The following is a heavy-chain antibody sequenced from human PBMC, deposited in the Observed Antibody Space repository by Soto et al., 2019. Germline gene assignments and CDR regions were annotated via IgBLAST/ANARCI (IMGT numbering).Heavy chain of an antibody. J-gene: IGHJ4*02. D-gene: IGHD3-16*02. V-gene: IGHV3-23*01. Sequence: GGSLRLSCTASGFTFSSYAMSWVRQAPGKGLEWVSAVSGSADSTSYAESVKGRFTISRDNSRNTVNLQMNRLRDDDTAEYYCAKVELLGVIIAAFDSWGQGT. CDR3: AKVELLGVIIAAFDS. CDR2: VSGSADST. CDR1: GFTFSSYA.